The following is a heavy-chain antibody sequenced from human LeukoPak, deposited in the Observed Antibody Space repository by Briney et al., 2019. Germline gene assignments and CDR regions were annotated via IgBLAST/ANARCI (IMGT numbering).Heavy chain of an antibody. Sequence: SETLSLTCAVYGGSFSGYYWSWIRQPPGKGLEWIGEINHSGSTNYNPSLKSRVTISVDTSKNQFSLKLSSVTAADTAVYYCARHGDQYSWVDYWGQGTLVTVSS. CDR2: INHSGST. V-gene: IGHV4-34*01. D-gene: IGHD5-18*01. J-gene: IGHJ4*02. CDR3: ARHGDQYSWVDY. CDR1: GGSFSGYY.